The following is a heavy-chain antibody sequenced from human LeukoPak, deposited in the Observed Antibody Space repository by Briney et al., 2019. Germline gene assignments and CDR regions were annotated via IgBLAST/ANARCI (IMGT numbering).Heavy chain of an antibody. D-gene: IGHD5-12*01. J-gene: IGHJ4*02. Sequence: PSETLSLTCTVSRGSISGSIRSYYWSWLRQPPGKGLEWIGYIASSGSVNDNLSLRSRVTISVDTSKKQFFLNLSSVSAADTAVYYCARIPLGYSGAYYFDYWGQGTLVTVSP. CDR1: RGSISGSIRSYY. CDR3: ARIPLGYSGAYYFDY. CDR2: IASSGSV. V-gene: IGHV4-4*09.